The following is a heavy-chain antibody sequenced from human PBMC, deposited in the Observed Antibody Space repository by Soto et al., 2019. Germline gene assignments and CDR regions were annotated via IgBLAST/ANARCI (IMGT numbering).Heavy chain of an antibody. Sequence: PGESLKISCKGSGYSFTSYWIGWVRQMPGKGLEWMGIIYPGGSDTRYSPSFQGQVTISADKSISTAYLQWSSLKASDTAMYYCARGPPYYGSGRSTFDPWGQGTLVTVSS. J-gene: IGHJ5*02. CDR2: IYPGGSDT. CDR3: ARGPPYYGSGRSTFDP. V-gene: IGHV5-51*01. CDR1: GYSFTSYW. D-gene: IGHD3-10*01.